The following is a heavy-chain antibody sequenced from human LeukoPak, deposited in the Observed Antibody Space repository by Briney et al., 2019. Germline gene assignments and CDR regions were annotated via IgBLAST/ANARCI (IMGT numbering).Heavy chain of an antibody. CDR3: ARHPKQLDAFDI. J-gene: IGHJ3*02. Sequence: SETLSLTCTVSGGSISSSSYYWGWIRQPPGKGLEWIGSIYYSGSTYYNPSLKSRVTISVDTSKNQFSLKLSSVTAADTAVYYCARHPKQLDAFDIWGQGTMVTVSS. CDR2: IYYSGST. D-gene: IGHD6-6*01. CDR1: GGSISSSSYY. V-gene: IGHV4-39*01.